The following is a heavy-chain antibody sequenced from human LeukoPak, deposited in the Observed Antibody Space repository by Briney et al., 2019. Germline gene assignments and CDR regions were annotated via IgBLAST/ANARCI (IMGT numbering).Heavy chain of an antibody. V-gene: IGHV5-51*01. CDR3: ARGYYYDSSGYYNWFDP. D-gene: IGHD3-22*01. CDR2: IYPGDSDT. CDR1: GYSFTSYW. Sequence: GKSLKISCKGSGYSFTSYWIGWVRQMPGKGLEWMGIIYPGDSDTRYSPSFQGQVTISADKSISTAYLQWSSLKASDTAMYYCARGYYYDSSGYYNWFDPWGQGTLVTVSS. J-gene: IGHJ5*02.